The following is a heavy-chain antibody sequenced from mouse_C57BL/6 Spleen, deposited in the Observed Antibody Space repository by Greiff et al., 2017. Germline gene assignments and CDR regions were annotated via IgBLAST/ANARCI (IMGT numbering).Heavy chain of an antibody. V-gene: IGHV3-6*01. CDR2: ISYDGSN. D-gene: IGHD2-1*01. CDR3: ARMNYYGNWYFDV. CDR1: GYSITSGYY. Sequence: EVQLVESGPGLVKPSQSLSLTCSVTGYSITSGYYWKWIRQFPGNKLEWMGYISYDGSNNYNPSLKNRISITRDTSKNQFFLKLNSVTTEDTATYYCARMNYYGNWYFDVWGTGTTVTVSS. J-gene: IGHJ1*03.